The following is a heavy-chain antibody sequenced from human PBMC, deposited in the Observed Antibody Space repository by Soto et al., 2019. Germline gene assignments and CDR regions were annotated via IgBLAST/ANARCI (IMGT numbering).Heavy chain of an antibody. CDR3: ARGQGAAAGHSNFDY. V-gene: IGHV4-30-2*01. D-gene: IGHD6-13*01. CDR2: IYDSGNT. J-gene: IGHJ4*02. CDR1: GGSISGTTYS. Sequence: QLQLQEYGSGLVKPSQTLSLTCAVSGGSISGTTYSWSWIRQPPGKGLEWIGYIYDSGNTYYNPSLKCQFSISVDMSKNQFSLKLSSVTAADTAVYYCARGQGAAAGHSNFDYWGQGALFTFSS.